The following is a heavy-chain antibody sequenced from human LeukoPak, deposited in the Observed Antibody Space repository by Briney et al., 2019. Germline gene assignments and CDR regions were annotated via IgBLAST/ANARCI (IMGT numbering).Heavy chain of an antibody. D-gene: IGHD5-12*01. J-gene: IGHJ3*02. CDR1: GGSISSYY. CDR2: IYYSGST. CDR3: ARARGPRGAFDI. Sequence: SETLSLTCTVSGGSISSYYWSWIRQPPGKGLEWIGYIYYSGSTNYNPSLKSRVTISVDTSKNQFSMTLSSVTAADTAVYYCARARGPRGAFDIWGQGTMVTVSS. V-gene: IGHV4-59*01.